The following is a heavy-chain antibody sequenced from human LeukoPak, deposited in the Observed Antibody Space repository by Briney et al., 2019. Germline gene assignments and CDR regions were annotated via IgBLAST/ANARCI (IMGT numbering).Heavy chain of an antibody. Sequence: GGSLRLSCAASGFTFSNYAMSGVRKAPGKGLEWASGIRDSGRNTYYADSVKGRFTISRDNSKNTLYLQMNSLRTEDTAVYSCANHPREKVIITKSGGFDIWGQGTMVTVSS. CDR2: IRDSGRNT. D-gene: IGHD3-10*01. CDR3: ANHPREKVIITKSGGFDI. V-gene: IGHV3-23*01. J-gene: IGHJ3*02. CDR1: GFTFSNYA.